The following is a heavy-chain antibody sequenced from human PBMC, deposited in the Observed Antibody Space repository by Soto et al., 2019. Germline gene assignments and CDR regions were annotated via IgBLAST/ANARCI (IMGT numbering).Heavy chain of an antibody. CDR3: ARDRDQWLPRYYFDY. CDR1: GFTFSSYG. V-gene: IGHV3-33*01. Sequence: GGSLRLSCAASGFTFSSYGMHWVRQAPGKGLEWVAAIWYDGSNKYYADSVKGRFTISRDNSKNTLYLQMNSLRAEDTAVYYCARDRDQWLPRYYFDYWGQGTLVTVSS. J-gene: IGHJ4*02. D-gene: IGHD6-19*01. CDR2: IWYDGSNK.